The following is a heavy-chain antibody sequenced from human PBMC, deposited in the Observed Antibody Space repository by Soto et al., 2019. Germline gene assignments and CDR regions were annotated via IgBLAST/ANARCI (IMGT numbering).Heavy chain of an antibody. CDR1: GGSFSGYY. CDR3: AESNWNDVWAFDI. D-gene: IGHD1-1*01. Sequence: QVQLQQWGAGLLKPSETLSLTCAVYGGSFSGYYWSWIRQPPGKGLEWIGEINHSGSTNYNPSLMSRVPVSVDTSKNPFPLQLSSVNAADTAVYYCAESNWNDVWAFDIWGQGTMVTVSS. CDR2: INHSGST. V-gene: IGHV4-34*01. J-gene: IGHJ3*02.